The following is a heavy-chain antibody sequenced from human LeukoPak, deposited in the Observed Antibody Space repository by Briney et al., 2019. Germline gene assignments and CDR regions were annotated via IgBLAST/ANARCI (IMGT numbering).Heavy chain of an antibody. CDR1: GVSISSYY. V-gene: IGHV4-59*01. J-gene: IGHJ6*02. CDR2: IYYSGST. Sequence: SSETLSLTCTVSGVSISSYYWSWIRQPPGKGLEWIGYIYYSGSTNYNPSLKSRVTISVDTSKNQFSLKLSSVTAADTAVYYCARDGPTYGMDVWGQGTTVTVSS. CDR3: ARDGPTYGMDV.